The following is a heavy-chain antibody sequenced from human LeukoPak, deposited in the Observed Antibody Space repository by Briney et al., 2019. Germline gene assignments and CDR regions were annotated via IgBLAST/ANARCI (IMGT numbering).Heavy chain of an antibody. J-gene: IGHJ3*02. V-gene: IGHV4-59*12. CDR3: AVNEGYSYAEDGDAFDI. Sequence: SETLSLTCTVSGGSISSYYWSWIRQPPGKGLEWIGYIYYSGSTNYNPSLKSRVTISVDRSKNQFSLKLSSVTAADTAVYYCAVNEGYSYAEDGDAFDIWGQGTMVTVSS. CDR1: GGSISSYY. D-gene: IGHD5-18*01. CDR2: IYYSGST.